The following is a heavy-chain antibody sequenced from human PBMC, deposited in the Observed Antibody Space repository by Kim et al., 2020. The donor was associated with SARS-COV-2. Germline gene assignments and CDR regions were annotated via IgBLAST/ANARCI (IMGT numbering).Heavy chain of an antibody. J-gene: IGHJ3*02. D-gene: IGHD5-18*01. Sequence: SETLSLTCTVSGGSISSSSYYWGWIRQPPGKGLEWIGSIYYSGSTYYNPSLKSRVTISVDTSKNQFSLKLSSVTAADTAVYYCARHRGLGYSFSSSGAFDIWGQGTMVTVSS. CDR1: GGSISSSSYY. CDR3: ARHRGLGYSFSSSGAFDI. CDR2: IYYSGST. V-gene: IGHV4-39*01.